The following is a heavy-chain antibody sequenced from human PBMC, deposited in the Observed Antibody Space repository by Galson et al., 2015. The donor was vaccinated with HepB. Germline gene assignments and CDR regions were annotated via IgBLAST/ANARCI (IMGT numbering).Heavy chain of an antibody. CDR1: GYTFTSYG. D-gene: IGHD3-22*01. V-gene: IGHV1-69*10. Sequence: QSGAEVKKPGASVKVSCKASGYTFTSYGISWVRQAPGQGLEWMGGIIPILGIANYAQKFQGRVTITADKSTSTAYMELSSLRSEDTAVYYCAREDYYYDSSGDAFDIWGQGTMVTVSS. J-gene: IGHJ3*02. CDR2: IIPILGIA. CDR3: AREDYYYDSSGDAFDI.